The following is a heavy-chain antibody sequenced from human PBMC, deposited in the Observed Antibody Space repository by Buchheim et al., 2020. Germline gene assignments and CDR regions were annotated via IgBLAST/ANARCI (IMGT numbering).Heavy chain of an antibody. Sequence: QVQLVESGGGVVQPGRSLRLSCAASGFTFSSYGMHWVRQAPGKGLEWVAVISYDGSNKYYADSVKGRFTISRDNSKNTLYLQMNSLRAEDTAVYYCARTGYGDFYYYYGMDVWGQGTT. CDR1: GFTFSSYG. D-gene: IGHD4-17*01. CDR2: ISYDGSNK. CDR3: ARTGYGDFYYYYGMDV. J-gene: IGHJ6*02. V-gene: IGHV3-30*03.